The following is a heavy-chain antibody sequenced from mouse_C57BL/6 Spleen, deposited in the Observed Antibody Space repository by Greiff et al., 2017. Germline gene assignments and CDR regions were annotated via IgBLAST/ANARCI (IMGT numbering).Heavy chain of an antibody. CDR3: ARYGVYSFAY. Sequence: EVHLVEPGGGLVKPGGSLKLSCAASGFTFSSYAMSWVRQTPKQRLEWVATISDGGSYTYSPDNVKCRFTISRDNAKNNLYLQTSHLKSEDTAMYYCARYGVYSFAYWGQVTLVTVSA. CDR1: GFTFSSYA. D-gene: IGHD2-13*01. V-gene: IGHV5-4*01. J-gene: IGHJ3*01. CDR2: ISDGGSYT.